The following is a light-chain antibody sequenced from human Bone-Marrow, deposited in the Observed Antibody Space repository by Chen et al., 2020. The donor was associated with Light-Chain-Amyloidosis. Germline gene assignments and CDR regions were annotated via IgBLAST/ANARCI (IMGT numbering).Light chain of an antibody. V-gene: IGKV3-20*01. J-gene: IGKJ4*01. Sequence: EIVLTQSPGTLSLSPGEGANLSCRASQTISSNYLTWYQQKFGQAPRLLIYGSSSRATGSPARVTGSGSGTDFTLTINRLEPEDFAMYYCQQYGTSPLTFGGGTKVEIK. CDR2: GSS. CDR1: QTISSNY. CDR3: QQYGTSPLT.